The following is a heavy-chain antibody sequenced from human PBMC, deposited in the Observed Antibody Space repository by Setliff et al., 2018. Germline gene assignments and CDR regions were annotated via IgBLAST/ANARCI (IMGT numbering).Heavy chain of an antibody. CDR2: IGGTGNTA. CDR1: GFTFGDFA. V-gene: IGHV3-23*01. J-gene: IGHJ6*02. D-gene: IGHD3-10*01. CDR3: AKSREYYYGSGSEHYYYGMDV. Sequence: LRLSCAASGFTFGDFAMTWVRQAPGKGLEWVSGIGGTGNTADFADSVKGRFIISRDNSENTLYLQMNSLRSEDTAVYYCAKSREYYYGSGSEHYYYGMDVWGQGTTVTVSS.